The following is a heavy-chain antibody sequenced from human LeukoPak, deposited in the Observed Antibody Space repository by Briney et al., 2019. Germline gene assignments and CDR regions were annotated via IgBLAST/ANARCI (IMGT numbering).Heavy chain of an antibody. Sequence: GGSLRLSCAASGFTFSSCAMSWVRQAPGKGLEWVSAISGSGGSTYYADSVKGRFTISRDNSKNTLYLQMNSLRAEDTAVYYCAKSGSYDSSGYYYFDYWGQGTLVTVSS. CDR1: GFTFSSCA. CDR2: ISGSGGST. D-gene: IGHD3-22*01. V-gene: IGHV3-23*01. J-gene: IGHJ4*02. CDR3: AKSGSYDSSGYYYFDY.